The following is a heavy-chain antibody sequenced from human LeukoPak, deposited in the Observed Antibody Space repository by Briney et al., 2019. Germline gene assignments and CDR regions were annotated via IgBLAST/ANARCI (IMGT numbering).Heavy chain of an antibody. CDR2: FNPNSGGT. D-gene: IGHD2-15*01. Sequence: ASVTVSCKASRYTFTDYYVHWVRQAPGQGLEWMGCFNPNSGGTNYAQKFQGRVTMTRDTSTSTAYMELSRLRSDDTAVYYCARGPGYCSGRSCYSSGDYWGQGTLVTVSS. CDR3: ARGPGYCSGRSCYSSGDY. V-gene: IGHV1-2*02. CDR1: RYTFTDYY. J-gene: IGHJ4*02.